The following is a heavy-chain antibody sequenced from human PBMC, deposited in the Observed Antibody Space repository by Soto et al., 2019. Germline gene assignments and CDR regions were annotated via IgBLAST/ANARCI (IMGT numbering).Heavy chain of an antibody. CDR1: GGSFSVYY. Sequence: SETLSLTCAVYGGSFSVYYWNLIRQPPGKGLEWIGEIDHSGYTNYNPSLKSRVTISVDTSKNQFSLRLTSVTAADTAVYYCARVRDWFDPWGQGNRGTVS. J-gene: IGHJ5*02. CDR2: IDHSGYT. V-gene: IGHV4-34*01. CDR3: ARVRDWFDP.